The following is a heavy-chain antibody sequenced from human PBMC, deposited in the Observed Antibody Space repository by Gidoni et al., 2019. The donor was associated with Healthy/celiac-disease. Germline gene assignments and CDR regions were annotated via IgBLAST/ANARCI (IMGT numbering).Heavy chain of an antibody. V-gene: IGHV3-9*01. CDR2: SSWNSGSI. CDR1: GFTFDDYA. J-gene: IGHJ4*02. Sequence: EVQLVESGGGLVQPGRSLRLSCAAYGFTFDDYAMHWVRQAPGKGLEWVSGSSWNSGSIGYADSVKGRFTISRDNAKNSLYLQMNSLRAEDTALYYCAKGSDGWVAAGTNYWGQGTLVTVSS. D-gene: IGHD6-13*01. CDR3: AKGSDGWVAAGTNY.